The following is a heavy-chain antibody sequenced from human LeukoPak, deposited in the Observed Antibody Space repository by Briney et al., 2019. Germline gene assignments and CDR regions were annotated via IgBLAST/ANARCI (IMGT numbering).Heavy chain of an antibody. CDR3: AGFTFFRGVITFDY. D-gene: IGHD3-10*01. Sequence: ETLSLTCTVSGYSLSSGYYWGWIRQPPGTGLEWIGSVDHSGGTYYNPSLRSRVSISVDTSKNQFSLKLSSVTAADTAVYSCAGFTFFRGVITFDYWGQGTLVTVSS. V-gene: IGHV4-38-2*02. CDR1: GYSLSSGYY. CDR2: VDHSGGT. J-gene: IGHJ4*02.